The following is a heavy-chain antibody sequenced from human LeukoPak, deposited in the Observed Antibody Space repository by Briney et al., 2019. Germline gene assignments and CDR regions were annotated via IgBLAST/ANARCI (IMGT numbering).Heavy chain of an antibody. D-gene: IGHD2-2*01. CDR2: ISGSGGST. Sequence: PGGSLRLSCAASGFTFSSYAMSWVRQAPGKGLEWVSAISGSGGSTYYADSVKGRFTISRDNSKNTLYLQMNSLRAEDTAVYYCAKDRETYCSSTSCKPDYWGQGTLVTVSS. V-gene: IGHV3-23*01. CDR1: GFTFSSYA. CDR3: AKDRETYCSSTSCKPDY. J-gene: IGHJ4*02.